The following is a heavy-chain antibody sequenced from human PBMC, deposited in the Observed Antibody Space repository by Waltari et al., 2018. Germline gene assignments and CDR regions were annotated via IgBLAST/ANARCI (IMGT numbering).Heavy chain of an antibody. CDR2: IRYDGSNE. Sequence: QVHLVESGGGVVQPGGSLRVSCPAPGFNFTLFGMHWVRQAPGKGLEWVSFIRYDGSNENYADSVKGRFTMSRDNSKKMLYVQMNNLRAEDSAVYYCVKGNEIDYWGQGTLVTVSS. V-gene: IGHV3-30*02. CDR1: GFNFTLFG. D-gene: IGHD1-1*01. CDR3: VKGNEIDY. J-gene: IGHJ4*02.